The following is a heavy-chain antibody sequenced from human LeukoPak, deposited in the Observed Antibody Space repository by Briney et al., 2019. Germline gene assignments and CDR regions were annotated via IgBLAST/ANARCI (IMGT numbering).Heavy chain of an antibody. CDR3: AKASRYSYGFDY. J-gene: IGHJ4*02. V-gene: IGHV3-9*03. CDR2: ISWNSGSI. D-gene: IGHD5-18*01. CDR1: ELTFSSYA. Sequence: GGSLRLSCAAYELTFSSYAMAWVRQGPGKGLEWVSGISWNSGSIGYADSVKGRFTISRDNAKNSLYLQMNSLRAEGMALYYCAKASRYSYGFDYWGQGTLVTVSS.